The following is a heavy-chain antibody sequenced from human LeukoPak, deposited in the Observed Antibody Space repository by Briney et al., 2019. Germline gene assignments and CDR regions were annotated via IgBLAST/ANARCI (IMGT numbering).Heavy chain of an antibody. V-gene: IGHV4-31*03. CDR1: GGFISSGTYY. Sequence: SETLSLTCTVSGGFISSGTYYWSWIRQLPGKGLEWIGYIYYSGSTHYNPSLTGRVTISVDTSKNQLSLKLSSVTAADTAVYYCARDDCTITSCYAPMYWGQGTLVTVSS. J-gene: IGHJ4*02. CDR2: IYYSGST. CDR3: ARDDCTITSCYAPMY. D-gene: IGHD2-2*01.